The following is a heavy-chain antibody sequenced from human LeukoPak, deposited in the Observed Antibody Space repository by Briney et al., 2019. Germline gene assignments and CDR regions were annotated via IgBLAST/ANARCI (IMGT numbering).Heavy chain of an antibody. D-gene: IGHD2-2*02. Sequence: GGSLRLSCAAYGFTFSSYGMHWVRQAPGKGLEWVAFIRYDGSNKYYADSVKGRFTISRDNSKNTLYLQMNSLRAEDTAVYYCAKDELGYCSSTSCYTPPNYWGQGTLVTSPQ. J-gene: IGHJ4*02. CDR2: IRYDGSNK. V-gene: IGHV3-30*02. CDR1: GFTFSSYG. CDR3: AKDELGYCSSTSCYTPPNY.